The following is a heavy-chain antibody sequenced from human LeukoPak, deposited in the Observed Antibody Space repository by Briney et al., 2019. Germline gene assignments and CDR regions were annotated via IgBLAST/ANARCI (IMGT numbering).Heavy chain of an antibody. CDR3: ARHPESYFFDY. CDR1: VASISSYY. V-gene: IGHV4-59*08. Sequence: VKPSETLSLTCTVSVASISSYYWSWIRQPPGKGLEWIGYISYSGSTNYNPSLKSRVTISADTSKNQVSLTLSSVTAADTAVYYCARHPESYFFDYWGQGTLVTVSS. CDR2: ISYSGST. J-gene: IGHJ4*02.